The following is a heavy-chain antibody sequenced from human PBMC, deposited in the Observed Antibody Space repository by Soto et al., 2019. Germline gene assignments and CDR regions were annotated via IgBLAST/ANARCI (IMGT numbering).Heavy chain of an antibody. CDR2: ISYDGSNK. CDR1: GFTFSSYA. CDR3: ASNGSTPGGFDL. J-gene: IGHJ2*01. Sequence: QVQLVESGGGVVQPGRSLRLSCAASGFTFSSYAMHWVRQAPGKGLEWVAVISYDGSNKYYADSVKGRFTISRDNSKNRRYLQMSSLRAEDTAVYYCASNGSTPGGFDLWGRGTLVTVSS. D-gene: IGHD1-7*01. V-gene: IGHV3-30-3*01.